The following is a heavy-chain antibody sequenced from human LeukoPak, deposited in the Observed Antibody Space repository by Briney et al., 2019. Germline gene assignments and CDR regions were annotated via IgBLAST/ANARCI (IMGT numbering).Heavy chain of an antibody. V-gene: IGHV1-8*03. D-gene: IGHD3-22*01. CDR2: MNPKSGMS. CDR1: GYTFTTLD. CDR3: ARVDGSPDY. Sequence: GASVKVSCKASGYTFTTLDINWVRQATGQGLEWMGWMNPKSGMSGFAQRFQGRVTITRDTSISTDYMELSSLRSEDTAMYYCARVDGSPDYWGQGTLVTVSS. J-gene: IGHJ4*02.